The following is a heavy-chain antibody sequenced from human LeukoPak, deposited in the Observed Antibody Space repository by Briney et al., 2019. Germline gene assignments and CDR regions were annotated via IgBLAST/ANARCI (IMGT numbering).Heavy chain of an antibody. Sequence: SETLSLTCAVYGGSFSGYYWSWIRQPPGKGLEWIGEINHSGSTNYNPSLKSRVTISVDTSKNQFSLKLSSVTAADTAVYYCARDRHLFAFDIWGQGTMVTVSS. D-gene: IGHD3-16*02. J-gene: IGHJ3*02. CDR2: INHSGST. CDR3: ARDRHLFAFDI. CDR1: GGSFSGYY. V-gene: IGHV4-34*01.